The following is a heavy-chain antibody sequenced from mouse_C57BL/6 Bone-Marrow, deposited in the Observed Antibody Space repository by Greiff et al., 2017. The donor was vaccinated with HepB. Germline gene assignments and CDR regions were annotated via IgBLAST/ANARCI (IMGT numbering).Heavy chain of an antibody. CDR1: GFTFSDYY. D-gene: IGHD1-1*01. Sequence: EVMLVESGGGLVQPGGSLKLSCAASGFTFSDYYMYWVRQTPEKRLEWVAYISNGGGSTYYPDTVKGRFTISRDNAKNTRYLQMSRLKSEDTAMYYCARHGIYYGSSSPFDYWGQGTTLTVSS. J-gene: IGHJ2*01. V-gene: IGHV5-12*01. CDR3: ARHGIYYGSSSPFDY. CDR2: ISNGGGST.